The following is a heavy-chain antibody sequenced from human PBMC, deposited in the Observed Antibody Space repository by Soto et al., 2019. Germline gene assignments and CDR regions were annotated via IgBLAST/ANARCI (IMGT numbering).Heavy chain of an antibody. Sequence: ASVKVSCKASGYTFTSYGISWVRQAPGQGLEWMGWIIAYNGNTNYAQKLQGRVTITTDESTSTAYMELSSLRSEDTAVYYCARDSARGYSYGPPDYWGQGTLVTVSS. CDR3: ARDSARGYSYGPPDY. CDR2: IIAYNGNT. V-gene: IGHV1-18*01. CDR1: GYTFTSYG. J-gene: IGHJ4*02. D-gene: IGHD5-18*01.